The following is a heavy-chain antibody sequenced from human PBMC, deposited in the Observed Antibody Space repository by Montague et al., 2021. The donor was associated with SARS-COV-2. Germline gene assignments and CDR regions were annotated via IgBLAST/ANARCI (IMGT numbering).Heavy chain of an antibody. V-gene: IGHV4-4*02. J-gene: IGHJ6*02. CDR2: IYYSGST. D-gene: IGHD3-9*01. CDR3: ARDGSLRFEILIGPRHYYHGMDV. Sequence: SETLSLTCVVSGDSISTDNWWTWVRLPPGKGLEWIGSIYYSGSTYYNPSLKSRVTISVDTSKNQFSLKLSSVTAADTAVYYCARDGSLRFEILIGPRHYYHGMDVWGQGTTVTVSS. CDR1: GDSISTDNW.